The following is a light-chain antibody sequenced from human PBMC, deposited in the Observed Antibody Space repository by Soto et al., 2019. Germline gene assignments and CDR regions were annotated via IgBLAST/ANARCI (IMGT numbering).Light chain of an antibody. CDR1: QSVSTY. CDR3: QQYVISVT. J-gene: IGKJ5*01. CDR2: DAF. V-gene: IGKV3-11*01. Sequence: EVVLTQSPATLSLSPGERATLSCRASQSVSTYLAWYQQKPGQAPRLLIYDAFNRATGIPERFTGSGSGTDFTLTISRLETQDSAMYYCQQYVISVTFGQGTRLEIK.